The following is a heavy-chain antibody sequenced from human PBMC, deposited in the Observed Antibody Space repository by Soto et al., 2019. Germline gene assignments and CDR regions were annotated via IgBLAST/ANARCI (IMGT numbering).Heavy chain of an antibody. CDR3: ALSHTVTTDY. Sequence: EVQLVESGGGLVQPGGSLRLSCAASGLTFSNYWMHWVRQAPGKGLVWVSRINSAGSSTTYADSVKGRFTISRDNAKNTRYLQMNSLRAEDTAVYYCALSHTVTTDYWGQGTLVTVSS. CDR2: INSAGSST. D-gene: IGHD4-17*01. V-gene: IGHV3-74*01. J-gene: IGHJ4*02. CDR1: GLTFSNYW.